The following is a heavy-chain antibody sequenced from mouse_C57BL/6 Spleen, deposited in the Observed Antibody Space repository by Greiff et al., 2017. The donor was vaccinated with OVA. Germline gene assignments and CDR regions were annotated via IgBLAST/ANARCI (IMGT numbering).Heavy chain of an antibody. CDR2: IDPETGGT. CDR1: GYTFTDYE. D-gene: IGHD2-1*01. CDR3: TRVNYVNPFAY. Sequence: QVQLQQSGAELVRPGASVTLSCKASGYTFTDYEMHWVKQTPVHGLEWIGAIDPETGGTAYNQKFKGKAILTAVKSSSTAYMELRSLTSEDSAVYYCTRVNYVNPFAYWGQGTLVTVSA. J-gene: IGHJ3*01. V-gene: IGHV1-15*01.